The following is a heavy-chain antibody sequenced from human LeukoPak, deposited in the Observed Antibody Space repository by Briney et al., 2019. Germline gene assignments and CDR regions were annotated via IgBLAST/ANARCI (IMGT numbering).Heavy chain of an antibody. CDR1: GFSFSIYW. CDR3: VRSSRESIYAYGGVFDY. Sequence: GGSLRLSCAASGFSFSIYWMSWVRQGPGKRLEGVATIRQEGNEKYYVNSVSGRFTISRDNAKTSLFLQMSSLRAEDTAMFYCVRSSRESIYAYGGVFDYWGQGTLVTVSS. V-gene: IGHV3-7*01. J-gene: IGHJ4*02. CDR2: IRQEGNEK. D-gene: IGHD3-10*01.